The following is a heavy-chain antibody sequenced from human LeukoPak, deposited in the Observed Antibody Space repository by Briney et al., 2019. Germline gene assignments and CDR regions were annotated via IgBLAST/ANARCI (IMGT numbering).Heavy chain of an antibody. D-gene: IGHD2-2*01. CDR1: GGSISSYY. J-gene: IGHJ3*02. CDR2: IYYSGST. V-gene: IGHV4-59*01. CDR3: ARVGPSTKAFDI. Sequence: SETLSLTCTVSGGSISSYYWSWIRQPPGKGLEWIGYIYYSGSTNYNPSLKSRVTISVDTSKNQFSLKLSSVTAADTAVYYCARVGPSTKAFDIWGQGTMVTVSS.